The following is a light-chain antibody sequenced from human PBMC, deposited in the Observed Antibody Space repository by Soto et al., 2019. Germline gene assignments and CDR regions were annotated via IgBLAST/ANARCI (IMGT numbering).Light chain of an antibody. V-gene: IGLV2-14*01. CDR1: SSDVGGYNY. CDR2: EAS. CDR3: SLYTSENTYV. Sequence: QSVLTQPASVSGSPGQSITISCTGTSSDVGGYNYVSWYQQYPGRVPKLIIYEASNRPSGVPDRFSGSKSGNTASLTISGLQAADEADYYCSLYTSENTYVFGTGTKVTVL. J-gene: IGLJ1*01.